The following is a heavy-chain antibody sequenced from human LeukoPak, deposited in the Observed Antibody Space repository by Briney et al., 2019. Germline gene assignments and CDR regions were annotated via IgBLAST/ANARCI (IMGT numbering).Heavy chain of an antibody. D-gene: IGHD3-22*01. CDR3: ARGYYYDSSGYWAPFDF. CDR2: ISSGSGYI. Sequence: GGSLGLSCAASGFTFSSYSMNWVRQAPGKGLEWVSSISSGSGYIHYADSLKGRFTISRDNAKNSLYLQMNSLRAEDTAVYYCARGYYYDSSGYWAPFDFWGQGTLVTVSS. V-gene: IGHV3-21*01. J-gene: IGHJ4*02. CDR1: GFTFSSYS.